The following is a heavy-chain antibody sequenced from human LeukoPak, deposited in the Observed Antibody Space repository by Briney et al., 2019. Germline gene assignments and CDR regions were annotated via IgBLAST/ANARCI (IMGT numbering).Heavy chain of an antibody. Sequence: PGGSLRLFCAASGFTFSGYWMQWVRQAPGKGLEWVSGISGSGGSTYYADSVKGRFTISRDNSKNTLYLQMNSLRVEDTAVYHCAKGGDYYGSGSYYDYWGQGALVTVSS. CDR1: GFTFSGYW. CDR2: ISGSGGST. D-gene: IGHD3-10*01. J-gene: IGHJ4*02. CDR3: AKGGDYYGSGSYYDY. V-gene: IGHV3-23*01.